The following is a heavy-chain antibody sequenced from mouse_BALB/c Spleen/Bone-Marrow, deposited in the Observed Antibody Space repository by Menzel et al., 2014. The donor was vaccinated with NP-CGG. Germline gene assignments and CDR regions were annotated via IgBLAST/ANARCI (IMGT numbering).Heavy chain of an antibody. CDR1: GFTFTDYY. CDR3: VRDSGRSPSYWCMNV. CDR2: IRNEANGYTT. Sequence: EVQLVESGGGLVQPGGSLRLSCATSGFTFTDYYMTWVHQPSGKALEWLSFIRNEANGYTTEYSASVKGRFTISRDNSQSILYLQMNTLRAEDSAAYYCVRDSGRSPSYWCMNVWGAGTSVTVSS. D-gene: IGHD1-1*01. V-gene: IGHV7-3*02. J-gene: IGHJ1*01.